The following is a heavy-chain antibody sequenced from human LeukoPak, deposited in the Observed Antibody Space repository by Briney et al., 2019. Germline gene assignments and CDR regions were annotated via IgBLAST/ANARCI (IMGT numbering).Heavy chain of an antibody. CDR2: ISYDGKNE. D-gene: IGHD6-6*01. CDR3: VKESVGSSSSWGMRGDDAFDI. Sequence: GGSLRLSCAASGFTSGFMFNTYSMHWVRQAPGKGLQWVAVISYDGKNEYYGDSVRGRFTISRDNSKKTLYLQMNSLRLEDTAIYYCVKESVGSSSSWGMRGDDAFDIWGQGTMISVSP. J-gene: IGHJ3*02. CDR1: GFTSGFMFNTYS. V-gene: IGHV3-30*04.